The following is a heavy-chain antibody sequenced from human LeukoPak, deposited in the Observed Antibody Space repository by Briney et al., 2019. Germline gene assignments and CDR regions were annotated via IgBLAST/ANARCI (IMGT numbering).Heavy chain of an antibody. V-gene: IGHV3-74*01. J-gene: IGHJ4*02. CDR1: GFTFSSYW. CDR3: ARDRYYNSSGYSD. Sequence: GGSLRLSCAASGFTFSSYWMHWVRQAPGKGLVGVSRINSDGSSTSYADSVKGRFTISRDNAKNTLYLQMNSLRAEDTAVYYCARDRYYNSSGYSDWGQGTLVTVSS. CDR2: INSDGSST. D-gene: IGHD3-22*01.